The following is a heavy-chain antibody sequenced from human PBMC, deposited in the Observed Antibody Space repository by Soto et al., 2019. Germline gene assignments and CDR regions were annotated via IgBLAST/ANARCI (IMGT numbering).Heavy chain of an antibody. CDR1: GFTFSTYA. J-gene: IGHJ6*02. D-gene: IGHD1-1*01. Sequence: EVQLLESGGGLVQPGGSLRLSCAASGFTFSTYAMNLVRQAPGNGLEWVSAISGSGGSVHYADSVKGRFTISRDNSKNTLYLQMNSLRDEDTAVYHCVKGYWKGDVWGQGTTVTVS. CDR3: VKGYWKGDV. V-gene: IGHV3-23*01. CDR2: ISGSGGSV.